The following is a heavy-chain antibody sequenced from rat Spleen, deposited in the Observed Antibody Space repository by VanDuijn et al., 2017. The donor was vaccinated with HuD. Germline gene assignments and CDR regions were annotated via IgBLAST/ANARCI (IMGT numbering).Heavy chain of an antibody. J-gene: IGHJ2*01. CDR1: GFSFKNSV. CDR3: ARERLSERVFDY. Sequence: EVQLVESGGGLVQPGSSLKVSCIASGFSFKNSVMHWFRQAPENGIEWLAYINTDSSDTHYVETVKGRFTISRDSAKNTVDMQLSSLRSEDTAMYYCARERLSERVFDYWGQGVMVTVSS. V-gene: IGHV5-43*01. CDR2: INTDSSDT. D-gene: IGHD1-2*01.